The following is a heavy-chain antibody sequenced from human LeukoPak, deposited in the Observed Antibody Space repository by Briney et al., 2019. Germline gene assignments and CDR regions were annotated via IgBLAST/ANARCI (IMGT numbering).Heavy chain of an antibody. Sequence: SETLSLTCTVSGGSISSGGYYWSWIRQPPGKGLEWIGYIYHSGSTYYNPSLKSRVTISVDRSKNQLSLKLSSVTAADTAVYYCARASLSIFGVVDAFDIWGQGTMVTVSS. CDR1: GGSISSGGYY. CDR2: IYHSGST. CDR3: ARASLSIFGVVDAFDI. J-gene: IGHJ3*02. V-gene: IGHV4-30-2*01. D-gene: IGHD3-3*02.